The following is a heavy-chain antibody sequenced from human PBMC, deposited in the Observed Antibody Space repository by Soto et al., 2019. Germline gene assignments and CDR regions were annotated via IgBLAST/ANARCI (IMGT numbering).Heavy chain of an antibody. CDR1: GAAVTGNSY. Sequence: DALWVSGTVSGAAVTGNSYWSWIRQPAGKGLEWIGRFSLSGTTNYNPSLRSRVTMSADVSKNQFSLRLTSVTAADTALYYCARGMTPPGAPAWYYFDSWGQGTLVPVSS. CDR3: ARGMTPPGAPAWYYFDS. J-gene: IGHJ4*02. CDR2: FSLSGTT. D-gene: IGHD2-8*02. V-gene: IGHV4-4*07.